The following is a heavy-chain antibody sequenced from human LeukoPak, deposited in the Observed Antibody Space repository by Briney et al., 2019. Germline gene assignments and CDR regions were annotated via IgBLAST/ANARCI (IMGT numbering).Heavy chain of an antibody. Sequence: GASVRVSCKASGGTFSSYAISWVRQAPGQGLEWMGRIIPIFGIANYAQKFQGRVTITADKSTSTAYMELSSLRSEDTAVYYCARAYPHIYDSSGLIYYYYGMDVWGQGTTVTVSS. V-gene: IGHV1-69*04. CDR2: IIPIFGIA. CDR1: GGTFSSYA. CDR3: ARAYPHIYDSSGLIYYYYGMDV. D-gene: IGHD3-22*01. J-gene: IGHJ6*02.